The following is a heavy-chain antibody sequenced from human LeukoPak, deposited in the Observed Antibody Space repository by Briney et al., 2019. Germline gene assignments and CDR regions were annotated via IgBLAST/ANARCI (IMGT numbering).Heavy chain of an antibody. D-gene: IGHD5-18*01. CDR1: GGSFSGYY. Sequence: SETLSLTCAVYGGSFSGYYWSWIRQPPGKGLEWIGEINHSGSTNYNPSLKSRVTISVDTSKNQFSLKLSSVTAADTAVYHCARGLGYSYGYFHYWGQGTLVTVSS. V-gene: IGHV4-34*01. CDR2: INHSGST. CDR3: ARGLGYSYGYFHY. J-gene: IGHJ4*02.